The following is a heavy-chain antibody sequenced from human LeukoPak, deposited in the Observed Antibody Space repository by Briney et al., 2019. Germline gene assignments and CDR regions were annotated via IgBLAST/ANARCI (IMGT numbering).Heavy chain of an antibody. J-gene: IGHJ6*02. V-gene: IGHV3-23*01. CDR3: AKEDAGYCSGGTCHYYYYYYGSDV. CDR2: ISYSGDKT. Sequence: PGGSLRLSCAASGFTFSSYAMTWVRQAPGKGLEWVSGISYSGDKTYYADSVKGRFTISRDNSKNTLYLQMNSLRAEDTAVYYCAKEDAGYCSGGTCHYYYYYYGSDVWGQGATVTVSS. CDR1: GFTFSSYA. D-gene: IGHD2-15*01.